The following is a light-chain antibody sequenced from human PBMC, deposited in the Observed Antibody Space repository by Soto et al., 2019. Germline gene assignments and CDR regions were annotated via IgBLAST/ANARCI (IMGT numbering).Light chain of an antibody. CDR3: QQYGSSPWT. V-gene: IGKV3-20*01. Sequence: VVLTQSPGTLSLSPGERATLSCSASQSVSSSYLGWYQQKPGQAPRLLIYGASSRATGIPGRFSGSGSGTDFTLTISRLEPEDFAVYYCQQYGSSPWTFGQGTKVDIK. CDR2: GAS. CDR1: QSVSSSY. J-gene: IGKJ1*01.